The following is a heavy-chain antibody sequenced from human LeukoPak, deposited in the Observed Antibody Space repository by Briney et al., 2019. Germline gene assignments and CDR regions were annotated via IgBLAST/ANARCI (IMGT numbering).Heavy chain of an antibody. V-gene: IGHV5-51*01. CDR2: TYPDDSDT. CDR1: GYSFTSYW. D-gene: IGHD4-17*01. CDR3: ARTVSPAVTFFDH. Sequence: GESLKISCKASGYSFTSYWIGWVRQRLGKGLEWMGITYPDDSDTRYSPSFQGQVTISADKSITTAYLQWSSLKASDTAIYYCARTVSPAVTFFDHWGQGTLVTVSS. J-gene: IGHJ4*02.